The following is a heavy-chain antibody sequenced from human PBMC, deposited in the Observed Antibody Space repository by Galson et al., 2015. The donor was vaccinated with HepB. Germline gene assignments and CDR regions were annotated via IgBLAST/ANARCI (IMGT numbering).Heavy chain of an antibody. D-gene: IGHD6-19*01. CDR1: GFTFSSYA. CDR3: AKLRAVAVSNDAFDI. J-gene: IGHJ3*02. CDR2: ISDNGGST. V-gene: IGHV3-23*01. Sequence: SLRLSCAASGFTFSSYAMSWVRQAPGKGLDWVSGISDNGGSTYYGDSVKGRFTISRDHSKNTLYLQMNSLRAEDTAIYYCAKLRAVAVSNDAFDIWGQGTMVTVSS.